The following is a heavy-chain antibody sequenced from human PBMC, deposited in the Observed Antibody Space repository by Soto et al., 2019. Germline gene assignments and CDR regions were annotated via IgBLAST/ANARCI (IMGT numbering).Heavy chain of an antibody. D-gene: IGHD2-2*01. V-gene: IGHV3-23*01. CDR3: AKDFPRYCSSTSCSPPLVSGLDY. CDR1: GFTFSSYA. CDR2: ISGSGGST. Sequence: GGSLRLSCAASGFTFSSYAMSWVRQAPGKGLEWVSAISGSGGSTYYADSVKGRFTISRDNSKNTLYLQMNSLRAEDTAVYYCAKDFPRYCSSTSCSPPLVSGLDYWGQGTLVTVSS. J-gene: IGHJ4*02.